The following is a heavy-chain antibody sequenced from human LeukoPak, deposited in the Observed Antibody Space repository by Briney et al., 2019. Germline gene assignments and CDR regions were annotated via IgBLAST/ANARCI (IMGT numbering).Heavy chain of an antibody. CDR1: GYSFTSYW. CDR3: ARQSEGIVVVPAAIGYYYGMDV. J-gene: IGHJ6*02. D-gene: IGHD2-2*02. CDR2: IDPSDSYT. V-gene: IGHV5-10-1*01. Sequence: GESLKISCKGSGYSFTSYWISWVRQMPGKGLEWMGRIDPSDSYTNYSPSFQGHVTISADKSISTAYLQWSSLKASDTAMYYCARQSEGIVVVPAAIGYYYGMDVWGQGTTVTVSS.